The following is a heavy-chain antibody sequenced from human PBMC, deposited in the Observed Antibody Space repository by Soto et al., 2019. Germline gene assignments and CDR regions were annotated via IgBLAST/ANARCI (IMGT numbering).Heavy chain of an antibody. V-gene: IGHV1-18*01. CDR2: ISAYNGNT. CDR3: ARVAITLVRGVSFYYYYGMDV. CDR1: GYTFTSYG. Sequence: QVQLVQSGAEVKKPGASVKVSCKASGYTFTSYGISWVRQAPGQGLEWMGWISAYNGNTNYAQKLQGRVTMTTDTSTSPAYMELRSLRSDDTAVYYCARVAITLVRGVSFYYYYGMDVWGQGTTVTVSS. J-gene: IGHJ6*02. D-gene: IGHD3-10*01.